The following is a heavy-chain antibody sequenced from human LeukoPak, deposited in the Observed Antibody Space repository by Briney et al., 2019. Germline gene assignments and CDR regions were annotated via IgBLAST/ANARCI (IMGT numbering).Heavy chain of an antibody. J-gene: IGHJ4*02. CDR2: ISYDGSNK. Sequence: GGSLRLSCAASGFTFSSYAMHWVRQAPGKGLEWVAVISYDGSNKYYADSVKGRFTISRDNSKNTLYLQMNSLRAEDTAVYYCARESYGGKTGSYFDYWGQGTLVTVSS. D-gene: IGHD4-23*01. CDR3: ARESYGGKTGSYFDY. CDR1: GFTFSSYA. V-gene: IGHV3-30-3*01.